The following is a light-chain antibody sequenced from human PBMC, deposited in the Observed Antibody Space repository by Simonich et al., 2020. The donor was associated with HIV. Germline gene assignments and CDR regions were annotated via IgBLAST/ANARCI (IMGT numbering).Light chain of an antibody. CDR3: MQTTHWPIT. CDR2: KVS. J-gene: IGKJ5*01. V-gene: IGKV2-30*02. Sequence: DIVMTQSPLSLPVTLGQPASISCRSSQSLVHSDGNPYLSWFQQRPGQSPRRLIYKVSNWDAGVPDRFSGSWSGTDFTLKISRVEAGDVGVYYCMQTTHWPITFGQGTRLEIK. CDR1: QSLVHSDGNPY.